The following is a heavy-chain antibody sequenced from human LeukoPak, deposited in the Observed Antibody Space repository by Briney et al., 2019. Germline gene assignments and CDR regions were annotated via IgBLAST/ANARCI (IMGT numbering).Heavy chain of an antibody. D-gene: IGHD6-19*01. CDR1: GGSFSGYY. J-gene: IGHJ4*02. CDR3: ARETIAVAGRVFDY. CDR2: INHSGST. V-gene: IGHV4-34*01. Sequence: SETLSLTCAVYGGSFSGYYWSWIRQPPGKGLEWIGEINHSGSTNYNPSLKSRVTISVDTSKNQFSLKLSSVTAADTAVYYCARETIAVAGRVFDYWGQGTLVTVSS.